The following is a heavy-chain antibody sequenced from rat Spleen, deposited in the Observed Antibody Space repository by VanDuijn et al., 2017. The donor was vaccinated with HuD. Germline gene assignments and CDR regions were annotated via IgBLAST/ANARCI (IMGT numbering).Heavy chain of an antibody. J-gene: IGHJ2*01. Sequence: EVQLVESGGGLVQPGRSLKLSCAASGFTFSDYYMAWVRQAPKKGLEWVSSINTDGGGTYYPDSVRGRFTISRDNAENTVYLQMNSLRSEDTATYYCAKGTGDYWGQGVMVTVSS. CDR2: INTDGGGT. CDR3: AKGTGDY. CDR1: GFTFSDYY. D-gene: IGHD5-1*01. V-gene: IGHV5-25*01.